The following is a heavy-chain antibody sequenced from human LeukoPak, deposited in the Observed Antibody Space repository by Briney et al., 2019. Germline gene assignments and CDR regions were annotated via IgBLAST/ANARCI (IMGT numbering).Heavy chain of an antibody. V-gene: IGHV4-38-2*01. D-gene: IGHD3-22*01. CDR3: ARGGYYYDSSGLDFDY. CDR2: IYNSGST. Sequence: ETLSLTCAVSGYSISSGYYWGWRRPPAGEGVEGIGMIYNSGSTYYKPSVKRRVTISGEKAKNKVYVKMSTVTAADTAVYYCARGGYYYDSSGLDFDYWGQGTLVTVSS. CDR1: GYSISSGYY. J-gene: IGHJ4*02.